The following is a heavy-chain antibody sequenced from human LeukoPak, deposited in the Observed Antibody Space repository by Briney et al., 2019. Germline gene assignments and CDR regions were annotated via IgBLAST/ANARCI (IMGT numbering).Heavy chain of an antibody. J-gene: IGHJ6*03. CDR1: GGSIRSTNYY. Sequence: SETLSLTCTVSGGSIRSTNYYWGWIRQPPGKGLEWIGSIYYSGNTYHSPSLMSRVTISVDTSKNQFSLKLSSVTAADTAVYYCARGWGYSYGWFSEDYYYMDVWGKGTTVTVSS. CDR2: IYYSGNT. V-gene: IGHV4-39*07. CDR3: ARGWGYSYGWFSEDYYYMDV. D-gene: IGHD5-18*01.